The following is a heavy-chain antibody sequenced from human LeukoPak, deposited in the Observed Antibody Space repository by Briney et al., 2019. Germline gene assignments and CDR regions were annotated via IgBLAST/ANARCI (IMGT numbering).Heavy chain of an antibody. D-gene: IGHD4-17*01. V-gene: IGHV1-2*02. Sequence: ASVKVSCKASGYTFTSYGISWVRQAPGQGLEWMGWINPNSGGTNYAQKFQGRVTMTRDTSISTAYMELSRLRSDDTAVYYCARESTVSAFDIWGQGTMVTVSS. CDR1: GYTFTSYG. CDR2: INPNSGGT. J-gene: IGHJ3*02. CDR3: ARESTVSAFDI.